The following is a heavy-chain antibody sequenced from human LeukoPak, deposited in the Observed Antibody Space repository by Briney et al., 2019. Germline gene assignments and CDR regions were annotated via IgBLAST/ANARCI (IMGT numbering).Heavy chain of an antibody. Sequence: GGSLRLSCAASGFTFSDYYMSWIRQAPGKGLEWVSYISSNGSTIYYADSVKGRFTISRDNAKNSLYLQMNSLRAEDTAVYYCARGSPRGTDYYYYGMDVWGQGTTVTVSS. V-gene: IGHV3-11*01. CDR1: GFTFSDYY. J-gene: IGHJ6*02. CDR2: ISSNGSTI. D-gene: IGHD2-15*01. CDR3: ARGSPRGTDYYYYGMDV.